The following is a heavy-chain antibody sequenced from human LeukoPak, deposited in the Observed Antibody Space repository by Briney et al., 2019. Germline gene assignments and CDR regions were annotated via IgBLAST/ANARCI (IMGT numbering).Heavy chain of an antibody. CDR3: ARLEGSTIFGVVHYMDV. CDR1: GGSISSYY. CDR2: IYYSGST. V-gene: IGHV4-59*08. D-gene: IGHD3-3*01. Sequence: SETLSLTCTVSGGSISSYYWSWIRQPPGKGLEWIGYIYYSGSTNYNPSLKSRVTISVDTSKNQFSLKLSSVTAADTAVYYCARLEGSTIFGVVHYMDVWGIGTTVTVSS. J-gene: IGHJ6*03.